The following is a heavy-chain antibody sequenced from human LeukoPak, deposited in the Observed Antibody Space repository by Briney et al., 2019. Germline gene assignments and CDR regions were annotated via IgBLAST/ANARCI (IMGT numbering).Heavy chain of an antibody. CDR2: IKSKVDGGTT. V-gene: IGHV3-15*07. CDR3: ARDYYDSRLGLWYYYGMDV. J-gene: IGHJ6*02. CDR1: GFTFTNAW. D-gene: IGHD3-22*01. Sequence: GGSLRLSCKASGFTFTNAWMNWVRQAPGKGLEWVGRIKSKVDGGTTDYAAPAKGRFIFSRDDSENMLYLQMNSLRAEDTAVYYCARDYYDSRLGLWYYYGMDVWGQGTTVTVSS.